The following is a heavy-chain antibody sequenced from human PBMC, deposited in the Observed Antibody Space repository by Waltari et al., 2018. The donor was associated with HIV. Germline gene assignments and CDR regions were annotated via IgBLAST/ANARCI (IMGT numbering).Heavy chain of an antibody. D-gene: IGHD5-12*01. CDR1: GFTFSVHW. CDR2: IDSAGSRI. V-gene: IGHV3-74*01. J-gene: IGHJ4*02. CDR3: VRDGMVATFDH. Sequence: EVQLVESGGDLVQPGGSLRLSCAASGFTFSVHWMHWVRQVPGKGLVWVGRIDSAGSRISYADSVKGRFSISRDNAENTLYLQMNSLRVEDTAVYYCVRDGMVATFDHWGQGTLVTVSS.